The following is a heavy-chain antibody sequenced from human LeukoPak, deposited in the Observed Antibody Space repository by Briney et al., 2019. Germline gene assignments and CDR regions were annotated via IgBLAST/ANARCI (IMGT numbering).Heavy chain of an antibody. CDR3: ARGRDSSGYYSGPGDY. V-gene: IGHV1-2*02. Sequence: ASVKVSCKASGYTFTGYYMHWVRQAPGQGLDWMGWINPNNGGTNTQKFQGRVTMTRDTSINTAYMELSSLRSDDTAVYYCARGRDSSGYYSGPGDYWGQGTLVTVSS. J-gene: IGHJ4*02. D-gene: IGHD3-22*01. CDR1: GYTFTGYY. CDR2: INPNNGGT.